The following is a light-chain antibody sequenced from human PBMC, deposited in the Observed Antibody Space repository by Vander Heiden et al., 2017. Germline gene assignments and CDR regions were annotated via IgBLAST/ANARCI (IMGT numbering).Light chain of an antibody. CDR3: SSYTSSSTLGV. J-gene: IGLJ2*01. Sequence: PGQSITISCTGTSSDVGGYNYVSWYQQHPGKAPKLMIYEVSNRPSGVPNRFSGSKSGNTASLTISGLQAEDEADYYCSSYTSSSTLGVFGGGTKLTVL. V-gene: IGLV2-14*01. CDR2: EVS. CDR1: SSDVGGYNY.